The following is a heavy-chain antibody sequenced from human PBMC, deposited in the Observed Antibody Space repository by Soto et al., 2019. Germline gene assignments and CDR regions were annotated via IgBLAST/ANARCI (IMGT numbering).Heavy chain of an antibody. Sequence: SETLSLTCTVSGGSISGGVGGLYYWSWIRQPPGKGLEWIGYIYDSGSTYYNPSLKSRVTISVDTSKNQFSLRLSSVTAADTGVYYCAREVIPLTTDWYFDLWGRGTLVTVSS. J-gene: IGHJ2*01. V-gene: IGHV4-30-4*01. CDR1: GGSISGGVGGLYY. CDR3: AREVIPLTTDWYFDL. CDR2: IYDSGST. D-gene: IGHD4-17*01.